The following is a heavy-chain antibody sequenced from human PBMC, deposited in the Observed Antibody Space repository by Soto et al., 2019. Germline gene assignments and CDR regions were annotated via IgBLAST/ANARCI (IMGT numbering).Heavy chain of an antibody. CDR2: MNPNSGNT. V-gene: IGHV1-8*01. CDR3: ARGLRYFDWLLPYGMDV. CDR1: GYTFTSYD. D-gene: IGHD3-9*01. J-gene: IGHJ6*02. Sequence: ASVKVSCKASGYTFTSYDINWVRQATGQGLEWMGWMNPNSGNTGYAQKFQGRVTMTRNTSISTAYMELSSLRSEDTAVYYCARGLRYFDWLLPYGMDVWGQGTTVTVS.